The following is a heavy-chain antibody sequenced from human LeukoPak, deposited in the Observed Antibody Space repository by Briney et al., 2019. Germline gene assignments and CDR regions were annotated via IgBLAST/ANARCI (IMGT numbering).Heavy chain of an antibody. CDR3: AKDLVSGDWYWRGFDS. D-gene: IGHD6-19*01. Sequence: GGSLRLSCAASGFTFNSYDMSWVRQAPGKGREWVSAIGGSGARTYYADSVRGRFTISRDNSKNTVYLQLNSLRGEDTAVYYCAKDLVSGDWYWRGFDSWGQGTLVTVSS. CDR2: IGGSGART. CDR1: GFTFNSYD. J-gene: IGHJ4*02. V-gene: IGHV3-23*01.